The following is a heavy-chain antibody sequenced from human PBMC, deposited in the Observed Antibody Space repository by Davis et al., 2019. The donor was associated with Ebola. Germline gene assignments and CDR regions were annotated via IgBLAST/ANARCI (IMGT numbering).Heavy chain of an antibody. CDR1: GYKLTSYA. Sequence: ASVKVSCKASGYKLTSYAMNWVRQAPGQGLEWMGWISAYNGNTNYAQKLQGRVTMTTDTSTSTAYMELRSLRSDDTAVYYCARASIVGTTTTASDIWGQGTKVTVSS. CDR3: ARASIVGTTTTASDI. CDR2: ISAYNGNT. J-gene: IGHJ3*02. D-gene: IGHD1-26*01. V-gene: IGHV1-18*01.